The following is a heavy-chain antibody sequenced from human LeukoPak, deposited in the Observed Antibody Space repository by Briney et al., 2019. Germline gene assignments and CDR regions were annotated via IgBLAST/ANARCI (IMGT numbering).Heavy chain of an antibody. CDR2: IKQDGSEK. J-gene: IGHJ4*02. CDR1: GVILSSYW. Sequence: PGGSLRLSCAASGVILSSYWMSWVRQAPGKGLEWVANIKQDGSEKWYVDSVKGRFTISRDNSKNTLYLQVGSLRAEDMAVYYCARDQDYCFDYWGQGTLVTVSS. CDR3: ARDQDYCFDY. D-gene: IGHD2-15*01. V-gene: IGHV3-7*01.